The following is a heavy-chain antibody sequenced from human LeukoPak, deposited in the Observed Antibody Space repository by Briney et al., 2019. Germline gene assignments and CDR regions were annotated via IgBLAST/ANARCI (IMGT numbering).Heavy chain of an antibody. CDR1: GGSFSGYY. CDR2: INHSGST. CDR3: ARFVRNGVRGSHYYMDI. D-gene: IGHD1-14*01. V-gene: IGHV4-34*01. J-gene: IGHJ6*03. Sequence: PSETLSLTCAVYGGSFSGYYWSWIRQPPGKGLEWIGEINHSGSTNYNPSLKSRVTISVDTSKNQFSLKLSSVTAADTAVYYCARFVRNGVRGSHYYMDIWGKGTTVTVSS.